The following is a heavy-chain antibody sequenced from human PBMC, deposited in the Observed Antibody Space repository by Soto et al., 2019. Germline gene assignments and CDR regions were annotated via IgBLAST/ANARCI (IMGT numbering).Heavy chain of an antibody. D-gene: IGHD6-19*01. CDR1: GGSISSYY. Sequence: SETLSLTCTVSGGSISSYYWSWIRQPPGKGLEWIGYIYYSGSTNYNPSLKSRVTISVDTSKNQFSLKLSSVTAADTAVYYCARHLSSGWTYYYYGMDVWGQGTTVTVS. J-gene: IGHJ6*02. CDR2: IYYSGST. CDR3: ARHLSSGWTYYYYGMDV. V-gene: IGHV4-59*08.